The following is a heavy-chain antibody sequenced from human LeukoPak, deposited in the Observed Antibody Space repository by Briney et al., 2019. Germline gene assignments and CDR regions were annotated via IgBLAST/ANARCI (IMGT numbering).Heavy chain of an antibody. Sequence: GASVKVSCKASGYTFTSYGISWVRQAPGQGLEWMGWINPNSGGTNYAQKFQGRVTMTRDTSISTAYMELSRLRSDDTAVYYCAREGGIAAARYWGQGTLVTVSS. CDR3: AREGGIAAARY. J-gene: IGHJ4*02. D-gene: IGHD6-13*01. CDR2: INPNSGGT. CDR1: GYTFTSYG. V-gene: IGHV1-2*02.